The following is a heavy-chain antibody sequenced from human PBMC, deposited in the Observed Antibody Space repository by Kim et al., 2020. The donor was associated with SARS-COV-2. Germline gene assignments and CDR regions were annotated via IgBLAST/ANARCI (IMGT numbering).Heavy chain of an antibody. Sequence: SVKGRFTISRDNSTDKLNLIMNSLRAEDTAVYYCARDYSRLVVVVAGIDYWGQGTLVTVSS. V-gene: IGHV3-30*07. D-gene: IGHD2-15*01. CDR3: ARDYSRLVVVVAGIDY. J-gene: IGHJ4*02.